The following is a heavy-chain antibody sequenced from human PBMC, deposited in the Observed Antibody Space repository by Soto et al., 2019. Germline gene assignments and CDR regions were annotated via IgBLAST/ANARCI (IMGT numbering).Heavy chain of an antibody. V-gene: IGHV3-23*01. J-gene: IGHJ6*02. D-gene: IGHD2-2*01. CDR2: ISGSGGST. CDR1: GFTFSSYA. CDR3: AKDQFPHCSSTSCWNYYYYGMDV. Sequence: EVQLLESGGGLVQPGGSLRLSCAASGFTFSSYAMSWVHQAPGKGLEWVSAISGSGGSTYYADSVKGRFTISRDNSKNTLYLQMNSLRAEDTAVYYCAKDQFPHCSSTSCWNYYYYGMDVWGQGTTVTVSS.